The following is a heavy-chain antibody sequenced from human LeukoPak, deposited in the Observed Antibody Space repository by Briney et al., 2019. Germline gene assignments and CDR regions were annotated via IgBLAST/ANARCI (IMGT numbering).Heavy chain of an antibody. Sequence: GGSLRLSCEASGFTFSGNWMHWVRQAPGKGLVWVSRINGDGRATYYADSLKGRFTISRDNAKNTVYLQMNSLGAEDTAVYYCARGIAGAWGFDYWGLGTLVTVSS. D-gene: IGHD6-13*01. J-gene: IGHJ4*02. V-gene: IGHV3-74*01. CDR3: ARGIAGAWGFDY. CDR1: GFTFSGNW. CDR2: INGDGRAT.